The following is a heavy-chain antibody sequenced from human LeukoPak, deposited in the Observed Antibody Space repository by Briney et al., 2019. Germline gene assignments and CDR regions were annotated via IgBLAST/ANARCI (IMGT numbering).Heavy chain of an antibody. CDR3: AREDDYSGYYYYGMDV. CDR2: IKHDGSEK. Sequence: GSLKPSFAASGFPFNSYWMGWVRQTPGKGLEWVANIKHDGSEKYYVDSVEGRFTISRDNAKNSLFLQMNSLRAEDTAVYYCAREDDYSGYYYYGMDVWGQGTTVTVSS. CDR1: GFPFNSYW. V-gene: IGHV3-7*01. D-gene: IGHD4-11*01. J-gene: IGHJ6*02.